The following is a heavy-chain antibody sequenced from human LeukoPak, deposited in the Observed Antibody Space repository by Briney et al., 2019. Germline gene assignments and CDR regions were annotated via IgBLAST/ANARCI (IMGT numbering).Heavy chain of an antibody. CDR2: IYSGGST. D-gene: IGHD5-12*01. J-gene: IGHJ4*02. CDR1: GFTVSSNY. V-gene: IGHV3-66*01. Sequence: GGSLRLSCAASGFTVSSNYMSWVRQAPGKGLEWVSVIYSGGSTYYADSVKGRFTISRDNSKNTLYLQMNSLRAEDTAVYYCASVNSGYDLDYWGQGTLVTVSS. CDR3: ASVNSGYDLDY.